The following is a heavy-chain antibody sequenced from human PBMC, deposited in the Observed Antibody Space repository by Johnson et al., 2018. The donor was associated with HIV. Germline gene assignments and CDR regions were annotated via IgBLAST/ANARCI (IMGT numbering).Heavy chain of an antibody. J-gene: IGHJ3*02. Sequence: VQLVESGGGLVQPGRSLRLSCAASGFTFDDYGMHWVRQAPGKGLEWVSGISWNSGSIGYADSVKGRFTISRDNAKNSLYLQMNTLRAEDTALYYCAKGATRYKTSGSNSDGAFDIWGQGTMVTVSS. CDR2: ISWNSGSI. V-gene: IGHV3-9*01. CDR3: AKGATRYKTSGSNSDGAFDI. CDR1: GFTFDDYG. D-gene: IGHD1-26*01.